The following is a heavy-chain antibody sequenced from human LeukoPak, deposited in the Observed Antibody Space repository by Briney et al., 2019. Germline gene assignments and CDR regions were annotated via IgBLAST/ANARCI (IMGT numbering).Heavy chain of an antibody. CDR1: GFTFSSYW. CDR2: IKQDGSEK. V-gene: IGHV3-7*01. D-gene: IGHD3-3*01. Sequence: GGSLRLSCAASGFTFSSYWMSWVRQAPGKGLEWVADIKQDGSEKYYVDSVKGRFTISRDNAKNSLYLQMNSLRAEDTAVYYCARVGMGYDFWSGYWNWFDPWGQGTLVTVSS. CDR3: ARVGMGYDFWSGYWNWFDP. J-gene: IGHJ5*02.